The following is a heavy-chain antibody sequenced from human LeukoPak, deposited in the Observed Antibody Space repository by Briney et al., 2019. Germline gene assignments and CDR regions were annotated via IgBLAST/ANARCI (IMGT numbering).Heavy chain of an antibody. Sequence: ASVKVSCKASGYTFTSYDINWVRQATGQGLEWMGWMNPNSGNTGYAQKFQGRVTMTRNTSISTAYMELSSLRSEDTAVYYCARAGGYCSGGSCYSTRDYYYYMDVWGKGTTVTVSS. J-gene: IGHJ6*03. D-gene: IGHD2-15*01. CDR2: MNPNSGNT. CDR3: ARAGGYCSGGSCYSTRDYYYYMDV. V-gene: IGHV1-8*01. CDR1: GYTFTSYD.